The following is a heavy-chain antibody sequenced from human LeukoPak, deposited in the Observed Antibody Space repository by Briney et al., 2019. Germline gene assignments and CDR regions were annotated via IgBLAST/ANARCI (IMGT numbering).Heavy chain of an antibody. Sequence: GGSLRLSCAASGFTFSSYAMHWVRQAPGKGLEWVAVISYDGSNKYYADSVKGRFTISRDNSKNTLYLQMNSLRAEETAVYYCARVLEWLRSRGIDYWGQGTLVTVSS. V-gene: IGHV3-30*04. CDR2: ISYDGSNK. J-gene: IGHJ4*02. CDR1: GFTFSSYA. CDR3: ARVLEWLRSRGIDY. D-gene: IGHD5-12*01.